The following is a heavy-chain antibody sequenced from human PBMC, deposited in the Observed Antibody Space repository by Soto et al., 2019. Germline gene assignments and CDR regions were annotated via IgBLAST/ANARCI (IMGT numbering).Heavy chain of an antibody. Sequence: GGSLRLSCAASGFTFSSYGMHWVRQAPGKGLEWVAVISYDGSNKYYADSVKGRFTISRDNSKNTLYLQMNSLRAEDTAVYYCAKVYCISTSCPVGDPLDYWGQGTLVTVSS. CDR1: GFTFSSYG. V-gene: IGHV3-30*18. D-gene: IGHD2-2*01. CDR2: ISYDGSNK. CDR3: AKVYCISTSCPVGDPLDY. J-gene: IGHJ4*02.